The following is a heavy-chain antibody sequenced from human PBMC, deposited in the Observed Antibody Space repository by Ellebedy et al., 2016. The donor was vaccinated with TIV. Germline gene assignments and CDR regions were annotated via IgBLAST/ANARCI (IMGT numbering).Heavy chain of an antibody. D-gene: IGHD3-10*01. CDR3: AREEGVITSYYFDY. Sequence: GGSLRLSXAASGFTFSSYWMTWVRQAPGKGLEWVANIKQDGSEKYYVDSVKGRFTISRDNAKNSLYLQMNGLRAEDTAVYYCAREEGVITSYYFDYWGQGTLVTVSS. CDR1: GFTFSSYW. CDR2: IKQDGSEK. V-gene: IGHV3-7*01. J-gene: IGHJ4*02.